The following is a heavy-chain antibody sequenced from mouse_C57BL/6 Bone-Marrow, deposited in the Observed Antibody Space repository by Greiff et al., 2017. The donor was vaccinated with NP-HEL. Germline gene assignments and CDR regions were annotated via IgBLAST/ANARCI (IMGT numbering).Heavy chain of an antibody. V-gene: IGHV5-6*01. D-gene: IGHD3-1*01. CDR3: ARLQLSWFAY. CDR1: GFTFSSYG. CDR2: ISSGGSYT. J-gene: IGHJ3*01. Sequence: VHVKQSGGDLVKPGGSLKLSCAASGFTFSSYGMSWVRQTPDKRLEWVATISSGGSYTYYPDSVKGRFTISRDNAKNTLYLQMSSLKSEDTAMYYCARLQLSWFAYWGQGTLVTVSA.